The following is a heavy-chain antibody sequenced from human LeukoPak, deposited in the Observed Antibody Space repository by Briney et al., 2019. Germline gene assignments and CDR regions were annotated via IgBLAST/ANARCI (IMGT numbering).Heavy chain of an antibody. D-gene: IGHD1-14*01. CDR2: IYYSGST. CDR3: ARQPEFLRDFDY. Sequence: SETLSLTCTVSGGSISSSSYYWGWIRQPPGKGLEWIGSIYYSGSTYYNPSVKSRVTIFVDTSKNQFSLKLSSVTAADTAVYYCARQPEFLRDFDYWGQGTLVTVSS. V-gene: IGHV4-39*01. J-gene: IGHJ4*02. CDR1: GGSISSSSYY.